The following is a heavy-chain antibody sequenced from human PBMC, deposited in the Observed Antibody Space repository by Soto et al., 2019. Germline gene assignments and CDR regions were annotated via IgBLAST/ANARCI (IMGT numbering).Heavy chain of an antibody. CDR1: GGSISSYY. CDR2: IYYSGST. V-gene: IGHV4-59*08. D-gene: IGHD4-17*01. Sequence: SETLSLTCTVSGGSISSYYWSWIRQPPGKGLEWIGYIYYSGSTNYNPSLKSRVTISVDTSKNQFSLKLSSVTAADTAVYYCARLHYGDYAGAFDIWGQGTMVTVSS. J-gene: IGHJ3*02. CDR3: ARLHYGDYAGAFDI.